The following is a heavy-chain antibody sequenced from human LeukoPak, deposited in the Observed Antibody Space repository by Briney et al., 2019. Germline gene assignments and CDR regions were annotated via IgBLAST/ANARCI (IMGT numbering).Heavy chain of an antibody. CDR3: ARGPTTVTRAFDY. CDR1: GDSISSGNW. Sequence: SETLSLTCAVSGDSISSGNWWTWVRQPPGKGLEWIGEIYHSGTTTYNPSLKSRVTISVDKSKNQFSLKLSSVTAADTAVYYCARGPTTVTRAFDYWGQGTLVTVSS. V-gene: IGHV4-4*02. J-gene: IGHJ4*02. CDR2: IYHSGTT. D-gene: IGHD4-17*01.